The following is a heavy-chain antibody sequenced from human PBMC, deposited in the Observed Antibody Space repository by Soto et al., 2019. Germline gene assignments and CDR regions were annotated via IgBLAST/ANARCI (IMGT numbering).Heavy chain of an antibody. V-gene: IGHV4-34*01. CDR3: ARGRANYYGSGSYYNDY. CDR1: GGSFSGYY. Sequence: SETLSLTCAVYGGSFSGYYWSWIRQPPGKGLEWIGEINHNGSTNYNPSLKSRVTISVDTSKNQFSLKLSSVTAADTAVYYCARGRANYYGSGSYYNDYWGQGTLVTVSS. CDR2: INHNGST. J-gene: IGHJ4*02. D-gene: IGHD3-10*01.